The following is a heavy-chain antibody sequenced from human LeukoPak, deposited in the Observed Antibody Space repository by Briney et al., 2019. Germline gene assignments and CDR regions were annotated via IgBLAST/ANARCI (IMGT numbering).Heavy chain of an antibody. V-gene: IGHV6-1*01. Sequence: SQTLSLTCAISGDSVSSNSAAWNWIRQSPSRGLEWLGRTYYRSKWYNDYAVSVKCRITINPDTSKNQFSLQLNSVTPEDTAVYYCARGSPPPACSGGSCYFDYWGQGTLVTVSS. CDR1: GDSVSSNSAA. D-gene: IGHD2-15*01. CDR2: TYYRSKWYN. J-gene: IGHJ4*02. CDR3: ARGSPPPACSGGSCYFDY.